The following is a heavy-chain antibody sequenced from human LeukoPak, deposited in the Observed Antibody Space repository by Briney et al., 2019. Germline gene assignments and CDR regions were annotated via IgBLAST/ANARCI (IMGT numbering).Heavy chain of an antibody. J-gene: IGHJ5*02. CDR2: IYDSGST. CDR3: ARASISRYMVRGVIGFDP. CDR1: GGSIRSSYYY. V-gene: IGHV4-39*01. D-gene: IGHD3-10*01. Sequence: SETLSLTCTVSGGSIRSSYYYWGWIRQPPGKGLEWIGSIYDSGSTYYNPSLKSRVTIFVDTSKNQFSLKLNSVTAADTAVYYCARASISRYMVRGVIGFDPWGQGTLVTVSS.